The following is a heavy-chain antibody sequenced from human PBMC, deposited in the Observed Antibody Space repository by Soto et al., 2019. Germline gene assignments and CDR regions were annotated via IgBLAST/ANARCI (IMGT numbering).Heavy chain of an antibody. D-gene: IGHD2-15*01. CDR2: INPNSGGT. J-gene: IGHJ4*02. V-gene: IGHV1-2*04. Sequence: ASVKVSCKASGYTFTGYYMHWVRQAPGQGLEWMGWINPNSGGTNYAQKFQGWVTMTRDTPISTAYMELSRLRSDDTAVYYCAREGTDCSGGSCYPYYFDYWGQGTLVTVSS. CDR1: GYTFTGYY. CDR3: AREGTDCSGGSCYPYYFDY.